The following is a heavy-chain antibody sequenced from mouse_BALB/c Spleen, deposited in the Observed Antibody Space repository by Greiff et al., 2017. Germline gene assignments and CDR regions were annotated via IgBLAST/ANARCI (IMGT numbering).Heavy chain of an antibody. CDR3: ARNMGLTGTLYYAMDD. CDR1: GFSLTSYG. D-gene: IGHD4-1*01. CDR2: IWSGGST. Sequence: QVQLKESGPGLVQPSQSLSITCPVSGFSLTSYGVHWVRQSPGKGLEWLGVIWSGGSTDYNAAFISRLSISKDNSKSQVFFKMNSLQANDTAIYYCARNMGLTGTLYYAMDDWGQGTSVTVSS. V-gene: IGHV2-2*02. J-gene: IGHJ4*01.